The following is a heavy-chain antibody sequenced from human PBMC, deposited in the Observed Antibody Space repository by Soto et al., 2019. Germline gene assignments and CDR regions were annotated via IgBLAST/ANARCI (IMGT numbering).Heavy chain of an antibody. Sequence: SETLSLTCAVYGGSFSGYYWSWIRQPPGKGLEWIGEINHSGSTNYNPSLKSRVTISVDTSKNQFSLKLSSVTAADTAVYYCARRTLYYSSGIRYWGQGTLVTVSS. CDR1: GGSFSGYY. CDR3: ARRTLYYSSGIRY. J-gene: IGHJ4*02. D-gene: IGHD6-19*01. CDR2: INHSGST. V-gene: IGHV4-34*01.